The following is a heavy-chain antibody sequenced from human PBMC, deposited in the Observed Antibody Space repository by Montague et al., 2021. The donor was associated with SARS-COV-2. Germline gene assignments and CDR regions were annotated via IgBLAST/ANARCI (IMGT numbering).Heavy chain of an antibody. D-gene: IGHD3-16*02. Sequence: PELVKPTQTLTLTCTFSGFSLSTSGMCVSWIRQPPGKALEWLARIDWDDDKYYSTSLKTSLTISKDTSKNQVVLTMTNMDPVDTATYYCARTTMITFGGVIVPFDYWGQGTLVTVSS. CDR1: GFSLSTSGMC. CDR2: IDWDDDK. CDR3: ARTTMITFGGVIVPFDY. V-gene: IGHV2-70*11. J-gene: IGHJ4*02.